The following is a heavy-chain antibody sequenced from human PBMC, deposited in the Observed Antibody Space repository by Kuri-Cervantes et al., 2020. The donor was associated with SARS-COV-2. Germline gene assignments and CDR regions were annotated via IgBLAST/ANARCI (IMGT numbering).Heavy chain of an antibody. V-gene: IGHV3-21*04. Sequence: GESLKISCAASGFTFSSYSMNWVRQAPGKGLEWVSSISSSSSYIYYADSVKGRFTISRDNAKNSLYLQMNSLRAEDTAVYYCARRSTNWGSEAYYYYYMDVWGKGTTVTVSS. CDR2: ISSSSSYI. D-gene: IGHD7-27*01. J-gene: IGHJ6*03. CDR3: ARRSTNWGSEAYYYYYMDV. CDR1: GFTFSSYS.